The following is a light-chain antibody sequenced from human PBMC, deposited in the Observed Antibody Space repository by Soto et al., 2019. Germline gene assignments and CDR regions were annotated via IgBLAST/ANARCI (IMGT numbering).Light chain of an antibody. CDR3: QQYGSSPRT. CDR2: GAS. V-gene: IGKV3-20*01. Sequence: EIVLTQSPGTLSLSPGERATLSCRASQSVRSNYLAWYQQKPGQAPRLLIYGASSRATGIPDRFSGSGSGTDFTLTISRLEPEDFAVYYCQQYGSSPRTFGQGTKV. J-gene: IGKJ1*01. CDR1: QSVRSNY.